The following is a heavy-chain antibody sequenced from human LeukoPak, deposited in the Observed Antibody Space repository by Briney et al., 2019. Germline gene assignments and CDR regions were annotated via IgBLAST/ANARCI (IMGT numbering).Heavy chain of an antibody. D-gene: IGHD4-11*01. V-gene: IGHV4-4*07. J-gene: IGHJ6*02. CDR1: GGSISSYY. Sequence: PSETLSLTCTVSGGSISSYYCSWIRQPAGKGLEWIGRIYTSGSTNYNPSLKSRVTMSVDTSKNQFSLKLSSVTAADTAVCYCARDLDYSMDYYYGMDVWGQGTTVTVSS. CDR3: ARDLDYSMDYYYGMDV. CDR2: IYTSGST.